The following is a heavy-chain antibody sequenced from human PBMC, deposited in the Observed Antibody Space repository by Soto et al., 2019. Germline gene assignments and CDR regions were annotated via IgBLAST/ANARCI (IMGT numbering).Heavy chain of an antibody. CDR1: GGTFSSYA. CDR2: IIPIFGTA. D-gene: IGHD5-12*01. J-gene: IGHJ4*02. Sequence: QVQLVQCEAEVKKPGSSVRVSCKASGGTFSSYAISWVRQAPGQGLEWMGGIIPIFGTANYAQKFQGRVTITADESTSTAYMELSSPRSEDTAVYYCARSRDGYNWPTVYWGQGTLVTVSS. CDR3: ARSRDGYNWPTVY. V-gene: IGHV1-69*12.